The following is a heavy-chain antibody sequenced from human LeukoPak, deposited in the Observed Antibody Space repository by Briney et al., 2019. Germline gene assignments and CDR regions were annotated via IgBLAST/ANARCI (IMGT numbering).Heavy chain of an antibody. CDR2: IYYSGST. Sequence: SETLSFTCTVSGGSISSYYWSWIRQPPGKGLEGIGYIYYSGSTNYNPSLNSRVTISVDTSKNQFSLKLSSVTAADTAVYYCARETSQKGAHYMDVWGKGTTVTISS. J-gene: IGHJ6*03. D-gene: IGHD3-16*01. CDR1: GGSISSYY. CDR3: ARETSQKGAHYMDV. V-gene: IGHV4-59*01.